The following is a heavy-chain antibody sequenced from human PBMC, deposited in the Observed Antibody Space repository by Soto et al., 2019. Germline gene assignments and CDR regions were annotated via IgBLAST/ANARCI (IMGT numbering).Heavy chain of an antibody. CDR2: IYYSGST. Sequence: SETLSLSCTVSGGSISSYYWSWIRQPPGKGLEWIGYIYYSGSTNYNPSLKSRVTISVDSSKNQFSLKLSSVTAADTAVYYCARSYSSYVLDWFDPWGQGTLVTVSS. CDR3: ARSYSSYVLDWFDP. V-gene: IGHV4-59*01. J-gene: IGHJ5*02. D-gene: IGHD6-6*01. CDR1: GGSISSYY.